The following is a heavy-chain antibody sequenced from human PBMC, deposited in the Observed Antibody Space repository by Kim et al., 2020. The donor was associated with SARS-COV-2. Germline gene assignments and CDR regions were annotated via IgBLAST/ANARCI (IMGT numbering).Heavy chain of an antibody. CDR1: GYTFTGYY. V-gene: IGHV1-2*02. CDR3: ARDDYDFWSGYYTRTTNYYGMDV. Sequence: ASVKVSCKASGYTFTGYYMHWVRQAPGQGLEWMGWINPNSGGTNYAQKFQGRVTMTRDTSISTAYMELSRLRSDDTAVYYCARDDYDFWSGYYTRTTNYYGMDVWGQGTTVTVSS. CDR2: INPNSGGT. D-gene: IGHD3-3*01. J-gene: IGHJ6*02.